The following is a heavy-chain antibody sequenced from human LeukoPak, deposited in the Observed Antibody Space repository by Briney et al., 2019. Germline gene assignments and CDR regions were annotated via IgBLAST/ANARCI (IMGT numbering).Heavy chain of an antibody. CDR3: ARHGTNYDFWSGYPPRSYYYYGMDV. J-gene: IGHJ6*02. V-gene: IGHV4-59*08. Sequence: SSETLSLTCTVSGGSISSYYWSWIRQPPGKGLEWIGYIYYSGSTNYNPSLKSRVTISVDTSKNQFSLKLSSVTAADTAVYYCARHGTNYDFWSGYPPRSYYYYGMDVWGQGTTVTVSS. D-gene: IGHD3-3*01. CDR2: IYYSGST. CDR1: GGSISSYY.